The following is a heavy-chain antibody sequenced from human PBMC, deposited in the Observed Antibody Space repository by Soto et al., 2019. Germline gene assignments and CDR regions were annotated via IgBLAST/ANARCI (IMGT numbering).Heavy chain of an antibody. CDR3: AKDGHSSSLSKRIGHYYDYGMDV. CDR1: GFTFSSYA. CDR2: ISGSGGST. Sequence: EVQLLESGGGLVQPGGSLSLSCAASGFTFSSYARSWVRQAPGKGLEWVSAISGSGGSTYYADSVKGRFTISRDNAKNKLYLQMNSLRAEDTAVYYCAKDGHSSSLSKRIGHYYDYGMDVWGQGTTVTVSS. V-gene: IGHV3-23*01. D-gene: IGHD6-13*01. J-gene: IGHJ6*02.